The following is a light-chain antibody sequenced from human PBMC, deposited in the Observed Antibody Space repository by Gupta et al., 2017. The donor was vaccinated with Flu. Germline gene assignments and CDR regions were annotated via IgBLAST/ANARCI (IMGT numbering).Light chain of an antibody. Sequence: PSTLSASVGDRVTITCRASQSISSWLAWYQQKPGKAPKLLIYEASSIESGVPSRFSGSGSGTEFTLTISSLQPDDFATYYCQQDNSCPYTFGPGTKVDIK. V-gene: IGKV1-5*03. CDR1: QSISSW. J-gene: IGKJ3*01. CDR3: QQDNSCPYT. CDR2: EAS.